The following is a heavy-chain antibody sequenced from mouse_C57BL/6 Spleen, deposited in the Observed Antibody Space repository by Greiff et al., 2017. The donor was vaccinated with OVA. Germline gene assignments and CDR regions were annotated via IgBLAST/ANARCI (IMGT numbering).Heavy chain of an antibody. D-gene: IGHD2-4*01. J-gene: IGHJ3*01. V-gene: IGHV5-9-1*02. CDR2: ISSGGDYI. Sequence: EVQGVESGEGLVKPGGSLKLSCAASGFTFSSYAMSWVRQTPEKRLEWVAYISSGGDYIYYADTVKGRFTISRDNARNTLYLHMISLKSEDTAMYYCTRDDYGEAYWGQGTLVTVSA. CDR1: GFTFSSYA. CDR3: TRDDYGEAY.